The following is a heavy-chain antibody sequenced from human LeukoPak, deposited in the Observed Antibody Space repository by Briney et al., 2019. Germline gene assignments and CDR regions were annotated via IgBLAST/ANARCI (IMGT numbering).Heavy chain of an antibody. CDR2: IYSGGST. Sequence: GGSLRLSCAASGFTVSSNYMNWVRQAPGKGLEWVSAIYSGGSTYYADSVKGRFTISRDNSKNTLYLQMNSLRAEDTAVYYCARDQYNPGLLWGQGTLVTVSS. J-gene: IGHJ4*02. V-gene: IGHV3-53*01. D-gene: IGHD1-1*01. CDR1: GFTVSSNY. CDR3: ARDQYNPGLL.